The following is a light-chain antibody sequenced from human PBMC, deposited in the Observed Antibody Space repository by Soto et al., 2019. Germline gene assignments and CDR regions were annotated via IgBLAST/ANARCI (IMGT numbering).Light chain of an antibody. J-gene: IGKJ4*01. V-gene: IGKV1-39*01. CDR1: QSISIH. CDR2: AAS. CDR3: QQSESVPLT. Sequence: DIQMAQSPSSLSASVGDRVTITCRASQSISIHLNWYQQKPGKAPKLLIYAASNLQGGVASRFSGRGSETDITLTISSMQPEEFATYYCQQSESVPLTFGGGATVDI.